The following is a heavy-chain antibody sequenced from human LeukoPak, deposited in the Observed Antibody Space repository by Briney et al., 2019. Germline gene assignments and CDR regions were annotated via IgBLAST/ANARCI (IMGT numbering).Heavy chain of an antibody. CDR1: GFTFSSYG. CDR2: ISYDVSNK. Sequence: PGRCLRPSWAPSGFTFSSYGTRSVRHAPGKGLGWVAVISYDVSNKNYTHSLKGRFTISRDNSKNTLHLQMNSLRAEDTAVYYCAKDLGGWIQLWIGAFDIWGQGTMVTVSS. D-gene: IGHD5-18*01. V-gene: IGHV3-30*18. CDR3: AKDLGGWIQLWIGAFDI. J-gene: IGHJ3*02.